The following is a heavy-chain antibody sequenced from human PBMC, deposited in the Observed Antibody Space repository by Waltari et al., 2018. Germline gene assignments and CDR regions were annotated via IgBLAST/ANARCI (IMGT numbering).Heavy chain of an antibody. J-gene: IGHJ4*02. CDR2: IYTSGST. CDR3: ARDSTYDSSGLFDY. D-gene: IGHD3-22*01. CDR1: GGSISSYY. V-gene: IGHV4-4*07. Sequence: QVQLQESGPGLVKPSETLSLTCTVSGGSISSYYWSWIRRPAGKGLEWIGRIYTSGSTNYNPSLKSRVTMSVDTSKNQFSLKLSSVTAADTAVYYCARDSTYDSSGLFDYWGQGTLVTVSS.